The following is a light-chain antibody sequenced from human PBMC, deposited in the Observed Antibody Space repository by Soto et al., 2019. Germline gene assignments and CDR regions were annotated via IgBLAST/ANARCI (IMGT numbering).Light chain of an antibody. Sequence: QPVLTQPXSXXXXXXXXXXISCTGSSSNIGAGYDVHWYQQLPGTAPKLLIYGNSNRPSGVPDRFSGSKSGTSASLAITGLQAEDEADYYCQSYDSSLSGWVFGGGTKLTVL. CDR1: SSNIGAGYD. CDR2: GNS. CDR3: QSYDSSLSGWV. V-gene: IGLV1-40*01. J-gene: IGLJ3*02.